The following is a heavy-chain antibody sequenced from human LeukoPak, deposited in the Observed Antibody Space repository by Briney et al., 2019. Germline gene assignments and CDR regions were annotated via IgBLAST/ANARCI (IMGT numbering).Heavy chain of an antibody. Sequence: SETLSLTCTVSGGSISSSSYYWGWIRQPPGKGLEWIGSIYYSGSTYYNPSLKSRVTISVDTSKNQFSLKLSSVTAADTAVYYCAREDGYNGYYYYYYMDVWGKGTTVTVSS. CDR2: IYYSGST. CDR3: AREDGYNGYYYYYYMDV. V-gene: IGHV4-39*07. CDR1: GGSISSSSYY. J-gene: IGHJ6*03. D-gene: IGHD5-24*01.